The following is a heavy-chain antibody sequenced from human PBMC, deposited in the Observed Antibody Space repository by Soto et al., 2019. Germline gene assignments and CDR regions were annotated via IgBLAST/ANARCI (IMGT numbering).Heavy chain of an antibody. CDR1: GFTFSSYS. CDR2: ISSSSSSI. J-gene: IGHJ4*02. CDR3: SSLAHSSSWFFLVY. D-gene: IGHD6-13*01. Sequence: TGGSVRLSCAAYGFTFSSYSMNWVRQAPGKGLDWVSSISSSSSSIYYADSVKGRFTISRDNARNSLYLQMNSLRAEDTAVYYCSSLAHSSSWFFLVYWGQGVLVTVFS. V-gene: IGHV3-21*01.